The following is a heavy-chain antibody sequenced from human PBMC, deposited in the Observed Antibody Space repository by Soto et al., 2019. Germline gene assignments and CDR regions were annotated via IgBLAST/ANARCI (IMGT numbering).Heavy chain of an antibody. CDR2: IYPGDSDT. Sequence: GQPLKIPRKGAGYMFTNYWSGWVSQMPGKGLEWMGIIYPGDSDTKYNPSFQGQVTISADKSITTTYLQWSSLKASDTAIYYCAASIFYYGMDVWGQGTTVTVSS. J-gene: IGHJ6*02. CDR1: GYMFTNYW. V-gene: IGHV5-51*01. CDR3: AASIFYYGMDV.